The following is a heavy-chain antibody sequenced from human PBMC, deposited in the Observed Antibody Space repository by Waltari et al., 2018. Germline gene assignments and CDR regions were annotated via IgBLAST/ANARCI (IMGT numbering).Heavy chain of an antibody. CDR3: ASAPCTVTTPLCGMDV. Sequence: QVQLVQSGAEVKRPGASVKVSCKASGYSFTTYLIHWVRQAPGQRLEWMGWITAASGYTEDSQKFQGRVTITADKSTSTAYMELSSLRSEDTAVYYCASAPCTVTTPLCGMDVWGQGTTVTVSS. V-gene: IGHV1-3*01. D-gene: IGHD4-17*01. J-gene: IGHJ6*02. CDR1: GYSFTTYL. CDR2: ITAASGYT.